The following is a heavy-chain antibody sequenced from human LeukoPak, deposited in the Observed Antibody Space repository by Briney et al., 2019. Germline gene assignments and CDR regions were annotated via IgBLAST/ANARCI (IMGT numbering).Heavy chain of an antibody. CDR3: ARASSSSWYDPTDY. CDR2: IKQDGSEK. J-gene: IGHJ4*02. CDR1: GFTFSSYW. V-gene: IGHV3-7*01. Sequence: GGSLRLSCATSGFTFSSYWMSWVRQAPGKGLEWVANIKQDGSEKYYVDSLKGRFTISRDNAKNSLFLQMNSLRAEDTAVYYCARASSSSWYDPTDYWGQGTLVTVSS. D-gene: IGHD6-13*01.